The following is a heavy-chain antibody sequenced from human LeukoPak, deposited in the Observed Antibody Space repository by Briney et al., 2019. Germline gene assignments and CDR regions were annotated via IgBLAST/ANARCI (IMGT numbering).Heavy chain of an antibody. CDR1: GFTFSSYG. D-gene: IGHD2-21*02. CDR2: IWYDGSNK. CDR3: AKEPDAYCGGDCYSYFDY. Sequence: QFGGSLRLSCAASGFTFSSYGMHWVRQAPGKGLEWVAVIWYDGSNKYYADSVKGRFTISRDNSKNTLYLQMNSLRAEDTAVYYCAKEPDAYCGGDCYSYFDYWGQGTLVTVSS. V-gene: IGHV3-33*06. J-gene: IGHJ4*02.